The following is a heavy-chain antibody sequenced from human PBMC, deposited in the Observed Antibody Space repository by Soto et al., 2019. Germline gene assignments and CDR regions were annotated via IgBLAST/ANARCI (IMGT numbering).Heavy chain of an antibody. V-gene: IGHV4-4*02. CDR1: SASISSSNW. J-gene: IGHJ5*02. CDR3: ARGYSNYVGRPNWFDP. D-gene: IGHD4-4*01. Sequence: QVQLQESGPGLVKPSGTLSLTCAVSSASISSSNWWTWVRQPPGKGLEWIGEIYHSGSTNYNPSLKSRVTISVDKSKNQFSLKLSSVTAADTAVYYCARGYSNYVGRPNWFDPWGQGTLVPVSS. CDR2: IYHSGST.